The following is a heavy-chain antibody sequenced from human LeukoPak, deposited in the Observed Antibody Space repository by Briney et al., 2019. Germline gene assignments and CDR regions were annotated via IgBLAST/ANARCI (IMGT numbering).Heavy chain of an antibody. CDR2: ISYDGSNK. V-gene: IGHV3-30*18. Sequence: GGSLRLSCAASGFTFSSYGMHWVRQAPGKGLEWVAVISYDGSNKYYADSVKGRFTISRDNSKNTLYLQMNSLRAEDTAVYYCAKGLSAMMINGMDVWGQGTTVTVSS. D-gene: IGHD2-2*01. J-gene: IGHJ6*02. CDR3: AKGLSAMMINGMDV. CDR1: GFTFSSYG.